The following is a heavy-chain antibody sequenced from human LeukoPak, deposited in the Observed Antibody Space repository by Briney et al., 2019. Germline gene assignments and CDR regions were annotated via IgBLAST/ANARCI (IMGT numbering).Heavy chain of an antibody. J-gene: IGHJ4*02. V-gene: IGHV1-69*05. CDR3: ARGRYCDQSLYYFDY. Sequence: SVKVSCKASGGTFSSYAISWVRQAPGQGLEWMGRIIPIFGTANYAQKFQGRVTITTDESTSTAYMELSSLRSEDMAVYYCARGRYCDQSLYYFDYLGQGTLVTVSS. D-gene: IGHD3-9*01. CDR1: GGTFSSYA. CDR2: IIPIFGTA.